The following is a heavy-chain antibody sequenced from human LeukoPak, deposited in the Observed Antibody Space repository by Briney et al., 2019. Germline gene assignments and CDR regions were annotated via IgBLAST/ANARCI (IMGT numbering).Heavy chain of an antibody. Sequence: PSETLSLTCTVSGGSISSYYWSWIRQPPGKGLEWIGYNYYSGSTNYNPSLKSRVTISVDTSKNQFSLKLSSVTAADTAVYYCARTVPAAIAWFDPWGQGTLVTVSS. V-gene: IGHV4-59*01. CDR1: GGSISSYY. D-gene: IGHD2-2*02. J-gene: IGHJ5*02. CDR2: NYYSGST. CDR3: ARTVPAAIAWFDP.